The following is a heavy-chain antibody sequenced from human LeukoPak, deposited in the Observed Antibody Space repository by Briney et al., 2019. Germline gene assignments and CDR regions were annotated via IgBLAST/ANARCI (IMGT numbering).Heavy chain of an antibody. CDR3: ARGVVVPAATNYYYYYMDV. V-gene: IGHV4-59*01. D-gene: IGHD2-2*01. CDR2: IYYSGST. Sequence: SETLSLTCTVSGGSISSYYWSWIRQPPGKGLEWIGYIYYSGSTNYNPSLKSRVTISVDTSKNQFSLKLSSVTAADTAVYYCARGVVVPAATNYYYYYMDVWGKGTTVTVSS. CDR1: GGSISSYY. J-gene: IGHJ6*03.